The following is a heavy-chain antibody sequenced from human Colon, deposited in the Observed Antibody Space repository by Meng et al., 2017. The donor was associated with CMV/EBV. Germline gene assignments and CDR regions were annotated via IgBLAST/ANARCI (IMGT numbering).Heavy chain of an antibody. J-gene: IGHJ6*02. Sequence: GGSLRLSCTASGFTLGDYDMSWVRQAPGKGLEWVAVIYSGGTTYYADSVKGRFSISRDNSKNTLYLQMNSLTAEDTAVYYCARERNYYYYGMDVWGQGTTVTVSS. CDR3: ARERNYYYYGMDV. CDR2: IYSGGTT. V-gene: IGHV3-53*01. CDR1: GFTLGDYD.